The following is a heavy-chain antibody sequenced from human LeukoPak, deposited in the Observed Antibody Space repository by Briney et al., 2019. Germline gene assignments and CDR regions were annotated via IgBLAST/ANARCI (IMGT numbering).Heavy chain of an antibody. J-gene: IGHJ4*02. CDR3: ARAGYGDLLDY. Sequence: PSETLSLTCAVSGGSISSGSYSWRWLRQPPGRGLEWIGYIYHSGSTYYNPSLKSRVTISVDRSKNQFSLKLRSVTAADTAVYYCARAGYGDLLDYWGQGTLVTVSS. CDR1: GGSISSGSYS. V-gene: IGHV4-30-2*01. D-gene: IGHD4-17*01. CDR2: IYHSGST.